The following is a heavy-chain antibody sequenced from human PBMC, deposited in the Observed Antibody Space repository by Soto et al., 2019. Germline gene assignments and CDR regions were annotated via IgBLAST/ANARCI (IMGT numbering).Heavy chain of an antibody. V-gene: IGHV3-23*01. J-gene: IGHJ4*02. CDR3: AKGVKWELPLEC. CDR2: ISNSGGST. Sequence: EVQLLESGGGLVQPGGSLRLSCAASGFTFSNYAMSWVRQAPGKGLEWVSAISNSGGSTYYADSVKGRFTISRDNSKNTLYLQMNSLRAEDTAVYHCAKGVKWELPLECWGRGTLVTVSS. D-gene: IGHD1-26*01. CDR1: GFTFSNYA.